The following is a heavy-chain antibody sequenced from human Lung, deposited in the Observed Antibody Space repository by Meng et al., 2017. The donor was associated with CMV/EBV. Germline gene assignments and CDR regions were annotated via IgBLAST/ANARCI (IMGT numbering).Heavy chain of an antibody. D-gene: IGHD1-1*01. CDR1: GGFISSYH. CDR2: VYYSGGN. V-gene: IGHV4-59*03. Sequence: SETLSLXCTVAGGFISSYHWSWLRQPPGKGLEWIGHVYYSGGNNYNPSLKSRVTTSLDKSKNQFSLNLTSVTAADTAVYYCATLATLNTHRFDNWGRGVLVNGAS. J-gene: IGHJ4*02. CDR3: ATLATLNTHRFDN.